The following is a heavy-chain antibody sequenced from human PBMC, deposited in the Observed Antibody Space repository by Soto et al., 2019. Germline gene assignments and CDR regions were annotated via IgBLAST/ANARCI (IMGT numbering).Heavy chain of an antibody. CDR2: IYYSGST. CDR3: AREGNPTTVTTFYWFDP. D-gene: IGHD4-4*01. Sequence: SETLSLTCTVSGGSISSGGYYWSWIRQHPGKGLEWIGYIYYSGSTYYNPSLKSRVTISVDTSKNQLSLKLSSVTAADTAVYYCAREGNPTTVTTFYWFDPWGQGTLVTVSS. J-gene: IGHJ5*02. CDR1: GGSISSGGYY. V-gene: IGHV4-31*03.